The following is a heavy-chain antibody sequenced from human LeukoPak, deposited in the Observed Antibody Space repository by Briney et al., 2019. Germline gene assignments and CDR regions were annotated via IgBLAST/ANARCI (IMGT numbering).Heavy chain of an antibody. D-gene: IGHD3-22*01. CDR2: IYYSGST. Sequence: SETLSLTCTVSGGSINTTSYYWGWIRQPPGKGLEWIGSIYYSGSTYYNPSLKSRVTISVDTSKNQFSLNLYSVTAADTAVFYCARSYYYDYRQIDYWGQGTLVTVSS. J-gene: IGHJ4*02. V-gene: IGHV4-39*01. CDR1: GGSINTTSYY. CDR3: ARSYYYDYRQIDY.